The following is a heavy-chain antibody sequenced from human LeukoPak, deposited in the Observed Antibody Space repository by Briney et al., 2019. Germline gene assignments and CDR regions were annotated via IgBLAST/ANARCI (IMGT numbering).Heavy chain of an antibody. CDR1: GFTFSSYW. CDR2: INSDGSST. D-gene: IGHD5-12*01. Sequence: PGGSLRLSCEASGFTFSSYWMHWVRQAPGKGLVWVSRINSDGSSTSYADSVKGRFTISRDNAKNTLYLQMNSLRAEDTAVYYCARALRGYSGTDYWGQGTLVTVSS. J-gene: IGHJ4*02. CDR3: ARALRGYSGTDY. V-gene: IGHV3-74*01.